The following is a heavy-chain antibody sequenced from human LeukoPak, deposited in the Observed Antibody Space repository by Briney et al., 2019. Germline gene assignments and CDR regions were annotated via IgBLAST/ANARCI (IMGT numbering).Heavy chain of an antibody. V-gene: IGHV3-15*01. CDR3: TTGPAAPVGWYYYYGMDV. CDR1: GFTVSSNY. CDR2: IKSKTDGGTT. Sequence: PGGSLRLSCAASGFTVSSNYMSWVRQAPGKGLEWVGRIKSKTDGGTTDYAAPVKGRFTISRDDSKNTLYLQMNSLKTEDTAVYYCTTGPAAPVGWYYYYGMDVWGQGTTVTVSS. J-gene: IGHJ6*02. D-gene: IGHD2-2*01.